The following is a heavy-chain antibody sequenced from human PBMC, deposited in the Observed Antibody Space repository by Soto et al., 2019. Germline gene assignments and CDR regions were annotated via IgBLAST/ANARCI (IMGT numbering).Heavy chain of an antibody. Sequence: QVQVEEFGGGVVQPGRSLRLSCAGPTFTFSDFGFHWVRQAPGKGLEWVAMISYDGSDQYYGDSVQGRFTIYRDDSKNTVYLLMNSLRAEDTAIYYCAKSTYCNGGSCFPQYWGPGTLVTVSS. CDR2: ISYDGSDQ. V-gene: IGHV3-30*18. CDR1: TFTFSDFG. J-gene: IGHJ4*02. CDR3: AKSTYCNGGSCFPQY. D-gene: IGHD2-15*01.